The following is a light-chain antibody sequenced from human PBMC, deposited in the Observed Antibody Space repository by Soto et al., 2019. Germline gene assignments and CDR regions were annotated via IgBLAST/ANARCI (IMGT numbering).Light chain of an antibody. V-gene: IGLV1-47*01. Sequence: QAVVTQPPSASATPGQRVTFSCSGSSSNIGSNYVNWYQQLPGAAPKLLIYRDNQRPSGVPDRFSGSKSGISASLAISGLRSEDEANYYCAAWDDSLSGVVFGGGTKLTVL. CDR3: AAWDDSLSGVV. CDR1: SSNIGSNY. CDR2: RDN. J-gene: IGLJ2*01.